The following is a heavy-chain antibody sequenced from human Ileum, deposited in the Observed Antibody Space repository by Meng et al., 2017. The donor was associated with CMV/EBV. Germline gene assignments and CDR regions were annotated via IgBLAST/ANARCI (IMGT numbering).Heavy chain of an antibody. CDR3: ARGPGASTREGFDY. J-gene: IGHJ4*02. CDR1: GGAVNNYY. V-gene: IGHV4-4*07. CDR2: FYSSDTY. Sequence: VQTPEAVPGAVKPAEPLSLTFTVSGGAVNNYYWSWLRQSAGKGLEWIGRFYSSDTYNYHPSLDSRVTMSLDTSKNQFSLNLRSVTAADTATYYCARGPGASTREGFDYWGLGTLVTVSS. D-gene: IGHD1-26*01.